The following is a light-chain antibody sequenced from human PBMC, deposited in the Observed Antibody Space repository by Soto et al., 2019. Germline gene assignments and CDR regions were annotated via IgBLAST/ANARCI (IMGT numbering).Light chain of an antibody. CDR1: SSDVGSYNL. CDR3: CSYAGSSYV. CDR2: EGS. V-gene: IGLV2-23*01. Sequence: QSVLTQPASVSGSPGQSITISCTGTSSDVGSYNLVSWYQQHPGKAPKLMIYEGSKRPSGVSNRFSGSKSGNTASLIISGLQAEDEADYYCCSYAGSSYVFGTGTKATVL. J-gene: IGLJ1*01.